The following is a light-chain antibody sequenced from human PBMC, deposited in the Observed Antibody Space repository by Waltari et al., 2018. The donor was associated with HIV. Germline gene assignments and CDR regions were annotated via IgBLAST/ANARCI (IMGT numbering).Light chain of an antibody. CDR1: QSLVHRGGDTF. CDR3: MQATHFPRT. J-gene: IGKJ2*01. CDR2: KVS. V-gene: IGKV2-24*01. Sequence: VWTQAALASPATVGQPASFSCRSHQSLVHRGGDTFLTWLHQRPGQPPRLLLYKVSKRFSGVPDRISGDGAGTNFTLKISRVQPDDAGVYYCMQATHFPRTFGQGTKLEIK.